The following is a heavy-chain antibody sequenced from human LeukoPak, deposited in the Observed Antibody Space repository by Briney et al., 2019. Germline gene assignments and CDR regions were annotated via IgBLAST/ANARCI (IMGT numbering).Heavy chain of an antibody. D-gene: IGHD1/OR15-1a*01. CDR2: IIPIFGIA. CDR3: AREDGVEQPGMDV. J-gene: IGHJ6*02. V-gene: IGHV1-69*04. Sequence: TSVKVSCKASGGTFSSYAISWVRQAPGQGLEWMGRIIPIFGIANYAQKFQGRVTITADKSTSTAYMELSSLRSEDTAVYYCAREDGVEQPGMDVWGQGTTVTVSS. CDR1: GGTFSSYA.